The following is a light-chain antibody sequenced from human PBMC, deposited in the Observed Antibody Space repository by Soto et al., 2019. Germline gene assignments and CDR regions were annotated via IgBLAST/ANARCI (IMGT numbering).Light chain of an antibody. CDR2: DTS. Sequence: EIVLTQSPATLSLSPGERATLSCRASQSVSSYLAWYQQKPGQAPRLLIYDTSNRATGIPARFSGSGSGTDFTLTISSLEPEHFAVYYCQQHSNLITFGQGTRLEIK. J-gene: IGKJ5*01. V-gene: IGKV3-11*01. CDR1: QSVSSY. CDR3: QQHSNLIT.